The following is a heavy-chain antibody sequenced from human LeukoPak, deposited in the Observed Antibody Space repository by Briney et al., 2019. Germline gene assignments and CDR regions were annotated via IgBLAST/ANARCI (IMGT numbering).Heavy chain of an antibody. CDR2: ISAYNGNT. D-gene: IGHD3-3*01. Sequence: ASVKVSCKASGYTLTSYGISWVRQAPGQGLEWMGWISAYNGNTNYAQKLQGRVTMTTDTSTSTAYMELRSLRSDDTAVYYCARHYDFWSGYLAFDYWGQGTLVTVSS. CDR1: GYTLTSYG. J-gene: IGHJ4*02. V-gene: IGHV1-18*01. CDR3: ARHYDFWSGYLAFDY.